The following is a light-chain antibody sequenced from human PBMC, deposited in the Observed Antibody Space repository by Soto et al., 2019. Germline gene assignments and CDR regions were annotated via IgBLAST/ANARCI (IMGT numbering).Light chain of an antibody. Sequence: QSVLTQSPSASASLGASVNLTCSLDRGHNYYAIAWHQQQPERGPRFLMKVKSDGSHSRGDGIPDRFSGSSSGAERYLTISSLQSEDEGDYYCQTWGTGIGVFGGGTKLTVL. CDR2: VKSDGSH. CDR1: RGHNYYA. V-gene: IGLV4-69*01. J-gene: IGLJ3*02. CDR3: QTWGTGIGV.